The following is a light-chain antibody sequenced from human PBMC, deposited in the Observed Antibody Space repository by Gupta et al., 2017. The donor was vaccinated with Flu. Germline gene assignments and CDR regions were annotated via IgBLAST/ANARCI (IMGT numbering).Light chain of an antibody. CDR2: AAS. J-gene: IGKJ5*01. V-gene: IGKV1-39*01. CDR3: QQSDSTPLT. Sequence: IQMTQSPSSLSASVGDRVTITCRASQSISSYLNWYQQKPGKAPKLLIYAASSVQSGVPSRFSGSGSGTDFTLTISRLQPEDFATYYCQQSDSTPLTFGQGTRLEIK. CDR1: QSISSY.